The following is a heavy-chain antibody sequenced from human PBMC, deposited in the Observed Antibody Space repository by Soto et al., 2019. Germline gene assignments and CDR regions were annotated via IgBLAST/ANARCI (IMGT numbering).Heavy chain of an antibody. CDR1: GGTFSTYV. Sequence: QVQLVQSGAEVKKPGSSVKVSCKASGGTFSTYVISWVRQAPGQGLEWMGRVIPMSGSSNYAQKFQGRVTITADKDKSIAYTEVRSRRSEDTAVYYCARGRPRSGPPFYYYGLDVWGQGTTVIVSS. V-gene: IGHV1-69*06. J-gene: IGHJ6*02. D-gene: IGHD1-26*01. CDR2: VIPMSGSS. CDR3: ARGRPRSGPPFYYYGLDV.